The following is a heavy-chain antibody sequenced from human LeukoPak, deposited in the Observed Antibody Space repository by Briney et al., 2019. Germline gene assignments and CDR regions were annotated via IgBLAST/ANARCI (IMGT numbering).Heavy chain of an antibody. CDR1: GFIFDNYA. Sequence: PEGSLRLSCAAPGFIFDNYAIHWVRQAPGKVLEWVSLISGDGASTFYADSVRGRFTISRDNTRKSLSLQMSSLRSEDTALYYCARESETSGWYDYWGQGTLVTVSS. CDR2: ISGDGAST. CDR3: ARESETSGWYDY. V-gene: IGHV3-43*02. D-gene: IGHD6-19*01. J-gene: IGHJ4*02.